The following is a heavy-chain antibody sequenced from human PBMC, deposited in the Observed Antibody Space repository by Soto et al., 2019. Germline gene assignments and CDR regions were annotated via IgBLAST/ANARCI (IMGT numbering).Heavy chain of an antibody. CDR3: ARPHFSSSYYFDY. CDR1: GYTFTSYA. D-gene: IGHD6-13*01. Sequence: QVQLVQSGAEVKKPGASVKVSCKASGYTFTSYAMHWVRQAPGQRLEWMGWINAGNGNTKYSQKFQGRVTITRDTSASTAYMELSSLRSEDTSVYYCARPHFSSSYYFDYWGQGTLVTVSS. V-gene: IGHV1-3*01. CDR2: INAGNGNT. J-gene: IGHJ4*02.